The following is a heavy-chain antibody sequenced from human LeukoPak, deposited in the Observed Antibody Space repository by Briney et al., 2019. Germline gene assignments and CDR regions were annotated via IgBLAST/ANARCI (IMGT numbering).Heavy chain of an antibody. CDR3: ARDRFDILTGYWNPGGMDV. D-gene: IGHD3-9*01. V-gene: IGHV1-46*01. CDR1: GYTFTSYY. Sequence: ASVKVSCKASGYTFTSYYMHWVRQAPGQGLEWMGIINPSGGSTSYAQKFQGRVTMTRDTSTSTVYMELSSLRSEDTAVYYCARDRFDILTGYWNPGGMDVRGQGTTVTVSS. CDR2: INPSGGST. J-gene: IGHJ6*02.